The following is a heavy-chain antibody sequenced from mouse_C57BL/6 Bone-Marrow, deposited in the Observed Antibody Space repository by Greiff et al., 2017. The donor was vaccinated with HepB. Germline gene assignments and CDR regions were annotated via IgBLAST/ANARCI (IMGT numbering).Heavy chain of an antibody. CDR3: ARHDRAAGFFYDYGAY. CDR2: ISSGGSYT. J-gene: IGHJ3*01. D-gene: IGHD2-4*01. Sequence: EVKVVESGGDLVKPGGSLKLSCAASGFTFSSYGMSWVRQTPDKRLEWVATISSGGSYTYYPDSVKGRFTISRDNAKNTLYLQMSSLKSEDTAMYYCARHDRAAGFFYDYGAYWGQGTLVTVSA. V-gene: IGHV5-6*01. CDR1: GFTFSSYG.